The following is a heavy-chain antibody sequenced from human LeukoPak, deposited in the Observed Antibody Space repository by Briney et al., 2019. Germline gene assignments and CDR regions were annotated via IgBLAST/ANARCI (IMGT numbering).Heavy chain of an antibody. V-gene: IGHV1-46*01. D-gene: IGHD6-13*01. CDR2: INPSGGST. J-gene: IGHJ4*02. CDR1: GYTFTSYY. Sequence: ASVKVSCKASGYTFTSYYMYWVRQAPGQGLEWMGMINPSGGSTTYAQKFQGRVTMTRDTSTSTVYMELSSLRSEYTAVYYCARDVGSSSWYIDYWGQRTLVTVSS. CDR3: ARDVGSSSWYIDY.